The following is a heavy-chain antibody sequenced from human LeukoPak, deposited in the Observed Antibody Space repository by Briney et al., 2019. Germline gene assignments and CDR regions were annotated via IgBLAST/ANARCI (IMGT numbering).Heavy chain of an antibody. Sequence: GGSLRLSCAASGFTFSSYGMHWVRQAPGKGLEWVAVISYDGSNKYYADSVKGRFTISRDNSKNTLYLQMNSLRAEDTAVYYCAKDHDGDSTAADYWGQGTLVTVSS. D-gene: IGHD2-2*01. J-gene: IGHJ4*02. CDR2: ISYDGSNK. V-gene: IGHV3-30*18. CDR1: GFTFSSYG. CDR3: AKDHDGDSTAADY.